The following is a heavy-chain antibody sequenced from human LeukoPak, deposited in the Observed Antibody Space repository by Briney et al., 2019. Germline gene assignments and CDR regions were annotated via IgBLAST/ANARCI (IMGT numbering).Heavy chain of an antibody. D-gene: IGHD3-10*01. V-gene: IGHV3-21*01. CDR2: ISSSSYI. Sequence: PGGSLRLSCAASGFXFSSYSMNWVRQAPGKGLEWVSSISSSSYIYYADSVKGRFTISRDNAKNSLYLQMNSLRAEDTAVYYCARGLWFGEFFDAFDIWGQGTMVTVSS. CDR1: GFXFSSYS. CDR3: ARGLWFGEFFDAFDI. J-gene: IGHJ3*02.